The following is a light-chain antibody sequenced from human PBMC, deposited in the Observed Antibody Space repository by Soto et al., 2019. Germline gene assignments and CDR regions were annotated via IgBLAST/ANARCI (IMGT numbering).Light chain of an antibody. J-gene: IGKJ2*01. CDR3: QQYGGSPPQYT. V-gene: IGKV3-20*01. Sequence: EIVLTQSPGTLSLSPGERVALSCRASQSVSSTSIAWYQQKPGQAPRLLIYDSSSRATDIPDRFSGSGSGTDFTLTISRLEPEDFAVYYCQQYGGSPPQYTFGQGTKLAI. CDR2: DSS. CDR1: QSVSSTS.